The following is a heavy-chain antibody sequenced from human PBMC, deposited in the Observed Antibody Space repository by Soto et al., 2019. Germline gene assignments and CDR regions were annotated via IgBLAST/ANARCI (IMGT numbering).Heavy chain of an antibody. V-gene: IGHV4-39*01. Sequence: QLPLQESGPGLVKPSETLSLTCTVSGGSISSSSYYWGWIRQPPGKGLEWIGSIYYSGSTYYNPSLKSRVTISVDTSNNQFSLKLSSVTATDTAVYYCARHSMITFDYWGQGTLVTVSS. CDR1: GGSISSSSYY. J-gene: IGHJ4*02. CDR3: ARHSMITFDY. D-gene: IGHD3-16*01. CDR2: IYYSGST.